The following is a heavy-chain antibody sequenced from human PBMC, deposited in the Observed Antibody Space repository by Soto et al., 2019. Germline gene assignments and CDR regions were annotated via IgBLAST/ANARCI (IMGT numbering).Heavy chain of an antibody. Sequence: QVQLLQSGAEVKKPGAAVKVSCEASGHTSATSYIHWVRQAPGQGLEWMGIINPSGGSTSYAQRFQGRVTMSTDTSTKTVYLETSSLRSDDTAVYYCATEAYGDSVPGYWGRGSLVTVSS. D-gene: IGHD4-17*01. CDR1: GHTSATSY. V-gene: IGHV1-46*01. CDR3: ATEAYGDSVPGY. J-gene: IGHJ4*02. CDR2: INPSGGST.